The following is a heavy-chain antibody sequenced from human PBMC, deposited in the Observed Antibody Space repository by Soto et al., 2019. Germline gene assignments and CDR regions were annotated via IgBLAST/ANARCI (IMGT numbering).Heavy chain of an antibody. CDR3: AKGTDYSFDY. CDR2: ISYDGSNK. D-gene: IGHD2-21*01. V-gene: IGHV3-30*18. J-gene: IGHJ4*02. Sequence: GGSLRLSCAASGFTFSSYGMHWVRQAPGKGLEWVAVISYDGSNKYYADSVKGRFTISRDNSKNTLYLQMNSLRAEDTAVYYCAKGTDYSFDYWGQGTLVTVSS. CDR1: GFTFSSYG.